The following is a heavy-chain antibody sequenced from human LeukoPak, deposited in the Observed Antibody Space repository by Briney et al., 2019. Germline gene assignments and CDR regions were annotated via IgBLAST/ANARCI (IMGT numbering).Heavy chain of an antibody. Sequence: SQTLSLTCTVSGGSISSYYWSWIRQPPGKGLEWIGYIYYSGSTNYNPSLKSRVTISVDTSKNQFSLKLSSVTAADTAVYYCARLGYYDSSGYYDHPWGQGTLVTVSS. CDR3: ARLGYYDSSGYYDHP. D-gene: IGHD3-22*01. V-gene: IGHV4-59*08. J-gene: IGHJ5*02. CDR2: IYYSGST. CDR1: GGSISSYY.